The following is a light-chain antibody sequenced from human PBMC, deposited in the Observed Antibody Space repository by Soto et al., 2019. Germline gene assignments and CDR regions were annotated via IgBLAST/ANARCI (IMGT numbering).Light chain of an antibody. CDR3: RQYNNWPRT. Sequence: EIVMTQSPATLSVSPGARATLSCRASQSVSSNLAWYQQKPGHAPRLLIYGASNRATGIPARLSGSGSGTEVTLTHSSLQSEDFSVYYCRQYNNWPRTFGQGNKVEIK. J-gene: IGKJ1*01. V-gene: IGKV3-15*01. CDR1: QSVSSN. CDR2: GAS.